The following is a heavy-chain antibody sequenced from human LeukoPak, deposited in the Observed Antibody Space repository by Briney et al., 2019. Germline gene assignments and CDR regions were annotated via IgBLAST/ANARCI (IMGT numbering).Heavy chain of an antibody. V-gene: IGHV3-21*01. CDR1: GFTFSSYS. CDR2: ISSSSSYI. J-gene: IGHJ6*02. CDR3: ASSSMYYGMDV. D-gene: IGHD2-21*01. Sequence: GGSLRLSCAASGFTFSSYSMNWVRQAPGKGLEWVSSISSSSSYIYYADSVKGRFTISRDNAKNSLYLQMNSLRAEDTAVYYCASSSMYYGMDVWGQGTTVTVSS.